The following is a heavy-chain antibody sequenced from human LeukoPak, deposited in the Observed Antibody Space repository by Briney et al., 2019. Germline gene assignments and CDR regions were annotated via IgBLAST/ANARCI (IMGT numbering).Heavy chain of an antibody. J-gene: IGHJ4*02. CDR1: GGSIRTNS. V-gene: IGHV4-4*07. D-gene: IGHD1-26*01. Sequence: SKPLSLSGTVSGGSIRTNSWSWVRQTAGKGLEWIGRIYSSGNTDYNPSLKSRVTMSVDTSKNQFSLDLSSVTAADTAVYYCARGATYSGSYYFHYWGQGTLVTVSS. CDR3: ARGATYSGSYYFHY. CDR2: IYSSGNT.